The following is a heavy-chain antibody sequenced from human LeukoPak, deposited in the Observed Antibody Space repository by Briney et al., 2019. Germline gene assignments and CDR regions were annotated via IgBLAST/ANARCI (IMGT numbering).Heavy chain of an antibody. CDR3: ARDGLLLWFGELLPSYFDY. Sequence: GGSLRLSCAASGFTFSSYWMSWVRQAPGKGLAWVANIKQDGSEKYYVDSVKGRFTISRDNAKNSLYLQMNSLRAEDTAVYYCARDGLLLWFGELLPSYFDYWGQGTLVTVSS. V-gene: IGHV3-7*01. D-gene: IGHD3-10*01. J-gene: IGHJ4*02. CDR1: GFTFSSYW. CDR2: IKQDGSEK.